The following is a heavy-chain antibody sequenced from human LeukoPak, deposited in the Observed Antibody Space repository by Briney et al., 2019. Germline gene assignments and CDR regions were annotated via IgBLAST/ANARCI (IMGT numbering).Heavy chain of an antibody. J-gene: IGHJ4*02. CDR3: ATVVLSVMEYYFDY. CDR2: IYHSGST. V-gene: IGHV4-39*07. D-gene: IGHD2-15*01. Sequence: PSETLSLTCTVSSGSISTSNYYWGWVRQPPGKALEWIGSIYHSGSTYYNPSLKSRVTISVDTSKNQFSLKLSSVTAADTAVYYCATVVLSVMEYYFDYWGQGTLVTVSS. CDR1: SGSISTSNYY.